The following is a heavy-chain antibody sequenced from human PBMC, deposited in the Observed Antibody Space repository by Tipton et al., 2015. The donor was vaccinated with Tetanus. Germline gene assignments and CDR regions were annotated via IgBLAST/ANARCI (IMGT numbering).Heavy chain of an antibody. CDR3: ARDIAIVRARDWYFDV. D-gene: IGHD2/OR15-2a*01. J-gene: IGHJ2*01. Sequence: SLRLSCAASGFTFRSYGTHWVRQAPGKGLGWVALIWYDGSNKNYADSVKGRFTISRDNSKNTLYLQMNSLSAEDTAVYYCARDIAIVRARDWYFDVWGRGTLVTVSS. CDR1: GFTFRSYG. V-gene: IGHV3-33*08. CDR2: IWYDGSNK.